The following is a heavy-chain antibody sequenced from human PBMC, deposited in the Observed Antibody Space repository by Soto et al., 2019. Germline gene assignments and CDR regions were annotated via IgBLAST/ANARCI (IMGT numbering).Heavy chain of an antibody. CDR1: GGSIGSYY. V-gene: IGHV4-59*01. D-gene: IGHD3-22*01. CDR3: ASQTYYDSSGYYLGAFDI. J-gene: IGHJ3*02. Sequence: SETLSLTCTVSGGSIGSYYWSWIRQPPGKGLEWIGYIYYSGSTNYNPSLKSRVTISVDTSNNQFSLKLSPVTAADTAVYYCASQTYYDSSGYYLGAFDIWGQGTMVTVSS. CDR2: IYYSGST.